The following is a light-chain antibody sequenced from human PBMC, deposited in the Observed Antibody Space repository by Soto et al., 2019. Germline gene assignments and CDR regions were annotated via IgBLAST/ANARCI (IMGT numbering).Light chain of an antibody. J-gene: IGKJ5*01. CDR3: QQYNNWPFS. V-gene: IGKV3-15*01. Sequence: EIVMTQSPDTLSVSPGERATLTCRAGQGVTTNFAWYQQKSGQSPRLLIYDVSIRATGVPARFSATGSETDFTLTISGLQSGDSAVYFCQQYNNWPFSFGQGRLLE. CDR2: DVS. CDR1: QGVTTN.